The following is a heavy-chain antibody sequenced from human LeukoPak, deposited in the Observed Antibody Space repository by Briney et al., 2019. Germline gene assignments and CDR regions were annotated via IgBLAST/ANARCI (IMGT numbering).Heavy chain of an antibody. J-gene: IGHJ4*02. CDR3: ATYYYDSSGYYAHFDY. CDR1: GGSFSGYY. D-gene: IGHD3-22*01. CDR2: INHSGST. Sequence: SETLSLTCAVYGGSFSGYYWSCIRQPPGKGRVWIGEINHSGSTNYNLSLKSRVTISVDTSKNQFSLKLSSVTAADTAVYYCATYYYDSSGYYAHFDYWGQGTLVTVSS. V-gene: IGHV4-34*01.